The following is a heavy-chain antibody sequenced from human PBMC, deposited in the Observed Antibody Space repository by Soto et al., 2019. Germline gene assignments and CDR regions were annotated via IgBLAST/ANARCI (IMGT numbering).Heavy chain of an antibody. CDR2: VHHSWGS. CDR3: ARQGFGPLHGLVDV. J-gene: IGHJ6*02. Sequence: QVQLQESGPGLVKPSETLSLSCTVSGGSISSYYWSWFRQSPGKRMEWIGYVHHSWGSSYNPSLQGRVAISLDTSKSQFSLKVTSVTATDTAVYYCARQGFGPLHGLVDVWGQGPRSPSP. D-gene: IGHD3-10*01. V-gene: IGHV4-59*08. CDR1: GGSISSYY.